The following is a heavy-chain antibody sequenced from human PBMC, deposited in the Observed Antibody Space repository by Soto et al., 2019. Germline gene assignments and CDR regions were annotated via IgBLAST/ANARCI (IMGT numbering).Heavy chain of an antibody. CDR3: ARDRGLWGNIGYNYGPDV. D-gene: IGHD3-16*01. V-gene: IGHV1-2*02. J-gene: IGHJ6*02. CDR2: INPNSGGT. CDR1: GYPFSDYY. Sequence: ASVKVSCKTSGYPFSDYYLHWVRQARGQGLEWLGWINPNSGGTDYGQNFQGRVTMTRDMSIRTAYLEVTSLTSDDTAIYYCARDRGLWGNIGYNYGPDVWGQGTTVTVSS.